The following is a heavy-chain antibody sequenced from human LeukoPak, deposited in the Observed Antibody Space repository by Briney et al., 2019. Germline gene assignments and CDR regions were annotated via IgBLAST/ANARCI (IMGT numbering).Heavy chain of an antibody. V-gene: IGHV1-2*02. CDR1: GYTFTGYY. Sequence: ASVKVSCKASGYTFTGYYMHWVRQAPGQGLEWMGWINPNSGGTNYAQKFQGRVTMTRNTSISTAYMELSSLRSEDTAVYYCASHMVRGVIITWGQGTLVTVSS. CDR2: INPNSGGT. D-gene: IGHD3-10*01. CDR3: ASHMVRGVIIT. J-gene: IGHJ5*02.